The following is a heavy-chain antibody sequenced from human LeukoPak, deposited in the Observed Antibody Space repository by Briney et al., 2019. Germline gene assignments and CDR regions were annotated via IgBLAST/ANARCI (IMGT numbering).Heavy chain of an antibody. CDR3: AREAGGSSK. CDR1: GFTFSGYW. V-gene: IGHV3-7*01. CDR2: IKRDGSEK. Sequence: GGSLRLSCGASGFTFSGYWIRWARQAPGKRLEWVANIKRDGSEKYYVDSVKGRFTISRDNAKNSLYLQMNSLRAEDTAVYYCAREAGGSSKWGQKTLVTVSS. D-gene: IGHD2-2*01. J-gene: IGHJ4*01.